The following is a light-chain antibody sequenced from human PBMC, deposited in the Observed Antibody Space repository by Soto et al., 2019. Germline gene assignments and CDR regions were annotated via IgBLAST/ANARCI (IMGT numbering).Light chain of an antibody. Sequence: QSALTLPPSASGSPGQSVTISCTGTSSDVGAYKYVSWYQQYPGKAPKLMIYEVSKRPSGVPDRFSGSKSGNTASLTVSGLQAEDEADYYCTSYAGSNIWVFGGGTQLTVL. V-gene: IGLV2-8*01. CDR3: TSYAGSNIWV. J-gene: IGLJ3*02. CDR1: SSDVGAYKY. CDR2: EVS.